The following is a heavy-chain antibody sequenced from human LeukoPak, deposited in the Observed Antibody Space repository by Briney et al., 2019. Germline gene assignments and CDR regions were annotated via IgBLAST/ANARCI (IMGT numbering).Heavy chain of an antibody. CDR1: GFTFSSYS. CDR2: ISSTGSYI. J-gene: IGHJ4*02. V-gene: IGHV3-21*01. D-gene: IGHD6-13*01. Sequence: PGGSLRLSCAASGFTFSSYSMNWIRQAPGKGPEWVPSISSTGSYIYYADSVKGRFTISRDNAKNSLYLQMNSLRAEDTAVYYCATMSSSWYGGVSFDYWGQGTLVTVSS. CDR3: ATMSSSWYGGVSFDY.